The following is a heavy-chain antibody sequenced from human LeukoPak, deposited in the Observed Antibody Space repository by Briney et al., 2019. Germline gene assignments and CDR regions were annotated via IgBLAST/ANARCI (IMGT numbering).Heavy chain of an antibody. Sequence: GESLKISGKGSGYSFTSYRIGWVRQMPGKGLGWMGIIYPGDSDTRHSPSFQGPVTIAADKSNSTAYLQWSSLKASGPGMYYCARLYDSSGYAFDIWGQGTMVTVSS. CDR2: IYPGDSDT. D-gene: IGHD3-22*01. CDR3: ARLYDSSGYAFDI. CDR1: GYSFTSYR. J-gene: IGHJ3*02. V-gene: IGHV5-51*01.